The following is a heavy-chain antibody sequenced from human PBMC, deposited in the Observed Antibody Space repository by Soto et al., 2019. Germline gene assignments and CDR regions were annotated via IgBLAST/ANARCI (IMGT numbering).Heavy chain of an antibody. Sequence: QVQLQESGPGLVKPSQTLTLTCTVSGGSISSGCFYWSWIRQHPGKGLEWIGHISDSGSSYYNPSLESRVTISVDTSKNQFSLKLSAVTAADTAVYFCARTTFYDIFTAYYSLFDYWGQGTLVTVSS. D-gene: IGHD3-9*01. CDR1: GGSISSGCFY. J-gene: IGHJ4*02. CDR3: ARTTFYDIFTAYYSLFDY. V-gene: IGHV4-31*03. CDR2: ISDSGSS.